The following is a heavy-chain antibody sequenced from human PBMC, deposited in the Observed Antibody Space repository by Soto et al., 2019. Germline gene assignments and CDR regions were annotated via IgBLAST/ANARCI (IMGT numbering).Heavy chain of an antibody. Sequence: VSGPTLVNPTQTLTLTCTFSGFSLSTSGVGVGWIRQPPGKALEWLALIYWDDDKRYSPSLKSRLTITKDTSKNQVVLTMTNMDPVDTATYYCAHSPGGYDSSGYTLTWFDPWGQGTLVTVSS. CDR1: GFSLSTSGVG. D-gene: IGHD3-22*01. CDR3: AHSPGGYDSSGYTLTWFDP. CDR2: IYWDDDK. J-gene: IGHJ5*02. V-gene: IGHV2-5*02.